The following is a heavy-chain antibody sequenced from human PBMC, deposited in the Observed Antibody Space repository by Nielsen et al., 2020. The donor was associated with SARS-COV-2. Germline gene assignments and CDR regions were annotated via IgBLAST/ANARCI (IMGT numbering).Heavy chain of an antibody. CDR3: ATNSDWRHDY. Sequence: GESLKISCAASGFSFRDHYMSWIPQAPGKGLEWVSYISSSGRTIYYADSVKGRFTISRDNAKNSLYLQMNSLRAEDMAVYYCATNSDWRHDYWGQGTLVTVST. CDR2: ISSSGRTI. CDR1: GFSFRDHY. V-gene: IGHV3-11*04. J-gene: IGHJ4*02. D-gene: IGHD6-19*01.